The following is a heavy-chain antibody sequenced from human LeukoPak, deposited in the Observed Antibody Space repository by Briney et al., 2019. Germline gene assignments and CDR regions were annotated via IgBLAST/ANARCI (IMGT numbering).Heavy chain of an antibody. V-gene: IGHV4-59*12. Sequence: SETLSLTCTVSGGSISSYYWSWIRQPPGKGLEWIGYIYYSVKSRVTISIDTSKNQFSLKLSSVTAADTAMYYCARDDGSGNDAFDIWGQGTKVTVSS. CDR3: ARDDGSGNDAFDI. CDR2: IYYSV. D-gene: IGHD3-10*01. J-gene: IGHJ3*02. CDR1: GGSISSYY.